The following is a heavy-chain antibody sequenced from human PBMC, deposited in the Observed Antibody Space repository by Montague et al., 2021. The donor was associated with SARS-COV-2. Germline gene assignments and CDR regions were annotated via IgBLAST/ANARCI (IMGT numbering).Heavy chain of an antibody. D-gene: IGHD3-10*01. V-gene: IGHV4-38-2*02. Sequence: SETLSLTCTVSGYSISSGYYWGWIRQPPGKGLERIGSIYHSGSTYYNPSLKSRVTISVDTSENQFSLKLSSVTAADTAVYYCARDCYDYGSGSYQRWFDPWGQGTLVTVSS. J-gene: IGHJ5*02. CDR2: IYHSGST. CDR3: ARDCYDYGSGSYQRWFDP. CDR1: GYSISSGYY.